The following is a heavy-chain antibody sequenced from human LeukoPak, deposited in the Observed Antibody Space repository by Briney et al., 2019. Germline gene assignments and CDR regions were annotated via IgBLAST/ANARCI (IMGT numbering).Heavy chain of an antibody. CDR1: GGSISSSSYY. CDR2: IYYSGST. Sequence: PSETLSLTCTVSGGSISSSSYYWGWIRQPPGKGLEWIGSIYYSGSTYYNPSLKSRVTISVDTSKNQFSLKLSSVTAADTAVYYCARHPLPEQGYCSSGSCYPRYDFDYWGQGTLVTVSS. J-gene: IGHJ4*02. CDR3: ARHPLPEQGYCSSGSCYPRYDFDY. D-gene: IGHD2-15*01. V-gene: IGHV4-39*01.